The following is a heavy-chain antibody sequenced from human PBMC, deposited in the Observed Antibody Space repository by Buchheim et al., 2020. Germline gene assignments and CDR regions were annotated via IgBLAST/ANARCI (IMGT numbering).Heavy chain of an antibody. D-gene: IGHD4-11*01. J-gene: IGHJ4*02. CDR2: ISSSSSTI. CDR3: ARVAHDYSKPGLRVGGDY. V-gene: IGHV3-48*04. CDR1: GFTFSSYS. Sequence: EVQLVESGGGLVQPGGSLRLSCAASGFTFSSYSMNWVRQAPGKGLEWVSYISSSSSTIYYADSVKGRFTISRDNAKHSLYLQMNSLRAEDTAVYYCARVAHDYSKPGLRVGGDYWGQGTL.